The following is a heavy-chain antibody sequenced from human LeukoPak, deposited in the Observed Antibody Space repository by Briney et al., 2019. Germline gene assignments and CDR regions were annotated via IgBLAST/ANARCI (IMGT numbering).Heavy chain of an antibody. CDR1: GVTFSSYA. Sequence: GGSLRLSCAASGVTFSSYAMSWVRQAPGKGLEWVSGLTGSGGNTYYADSVKGRFTISRDNSKNTLSLQMNSLRAEDAAVYYCVKFRGIQHYNYHMDVWGKGTTVTVSS. J-gene: IGHJ6*03. CDR2: LTGSGGNT. CDR3: VKFRGIQHYNYHMDV. D-gene: IGHD3-10*01. V-gene: IGHV3-23*01.